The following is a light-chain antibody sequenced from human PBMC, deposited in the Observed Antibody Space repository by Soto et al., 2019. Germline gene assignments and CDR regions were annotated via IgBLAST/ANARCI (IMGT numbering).Light chain of an antibody. V-gene: IGKV3D-15*01. CDR1: HNVGTN. CDR2: GSS. CDR3: QQYNNWGLS. J-gene: IGKJ4*01. Sequence: IVLTQSPAALSVSPGEGVTLSCRASHNVGTNLAWYQLKPGQAPGLLIYGSSTRATGIPATFSGSGSGTEFTLTISSLQSEESAVYYCQQYNNWGLSFGGGTKVEIK.